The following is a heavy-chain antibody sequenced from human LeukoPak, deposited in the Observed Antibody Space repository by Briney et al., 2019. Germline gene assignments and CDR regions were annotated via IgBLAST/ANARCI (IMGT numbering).Heavy chain of an antibody. CDR3: ARDVLFNYDSSGYGF. D-gene: IGHD3-22*01. CDR2: ISSSGSTI. CDR1: GFTFSDYY. V-gene: IGHV3-11*01. Sequence: GGSLRLSCAASGFTFSDYYMSWIRQAPGKGLEWVSYISSSGSTIYYADSVKGRFTISRDNAKNSLYLQMNSLRAEDTAVYYCARDVLFNYDSSGYGFWGQGTLVTVSS. J-gene: IGHJ4*02.